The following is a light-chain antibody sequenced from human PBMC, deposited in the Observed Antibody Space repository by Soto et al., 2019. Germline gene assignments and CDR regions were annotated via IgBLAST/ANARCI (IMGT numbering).Light chain of an antibody. Sequence: DIQMPQSPSTLSASVGDRVTITCRASENVSRWLAWYQQKPGRTPKLLIYQASTLETGVPSRFSGSGSGTELTLTISSLQPDDFATYYCQQYNAHSQAFGQGTKVEIK. CDR3: QQYNAHSQA. CDR1: ENVSRW. CDR2: QAS. V-gene: IGKV1-5*03. J-gene: IGKJ1*01.